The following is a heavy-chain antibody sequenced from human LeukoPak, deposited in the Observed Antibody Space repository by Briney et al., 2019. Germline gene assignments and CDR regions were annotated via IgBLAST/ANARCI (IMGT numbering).Heavy chain of an antibody. CDR2: IRSGGGST. J-gene: IGHJ4*02. Sequence: GGSPRLSCAASGYTFISYALYWVRQAPGEGVEYVSAIRSGGGSTYYANSVKSRFSIARDNSKNALYLQMGSLRAEDMAAYYYARAWLGGYSYDYWGQGPLVRVSS. CDR3: ARAWLGGYSYDY. D-gene: IGHD5-18*01. V-gene: IGHV3-64*01. CDR1: GYTFISYA.